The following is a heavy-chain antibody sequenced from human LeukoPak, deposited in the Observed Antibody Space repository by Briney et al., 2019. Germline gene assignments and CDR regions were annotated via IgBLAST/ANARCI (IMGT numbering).Heavy chain of an antibody. CDR1: GFTFSSYA. J-gene: IGHJ5*02. Sequence: TGGSLRLSCVASGFTFSSYAMSWVRQAPGKGLEWVSVISGSGGSTYYADSVKGRFTISRDNSKNTLYLQMNSLRVEDAAIYYCAKDVRRCNGACTWGQGTLVTVSS. CDR3: AKDVRRCNGACT. D-gene: IGHD2-8*01. V-gene: IGHV3-23*01. CDR2: ISGSGGST.